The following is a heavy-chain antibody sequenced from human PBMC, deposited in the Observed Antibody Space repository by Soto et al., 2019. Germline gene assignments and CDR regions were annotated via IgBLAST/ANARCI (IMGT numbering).Heavy chain of an antibody. CDR3: LRMTVPPVDK. D-gene: IGHD3-16*01. CDR1: ASEFTFSQSG. V-gene: IGHV3-30*03. J-gene: IGHJ4*02. CDR2: ISFDGSNK. Sequence: PGGSLRLSCAASASEFTFSQSGMHWVRQAPGKGLELVALISFDGSNKEYADSVKGRFTISRDNSKNTLYLQMHSLRPEDTAIYYCLRMTVPPVDKWGQGTVVTVSS.